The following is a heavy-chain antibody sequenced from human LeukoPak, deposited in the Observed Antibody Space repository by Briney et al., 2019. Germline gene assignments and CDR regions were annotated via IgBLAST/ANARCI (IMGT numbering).Heavy chain of an antibody. D-gene: IGHD2-8*01. J-gene: IGHJ4*02. CDR3: AKDQGSYYCFDY. CDR1: GFTFSSYG. V-gene: IGHV3-30*02. CDR2: IRYDGSKK. Sequence: GGSLRLSCAASGFTFSSYGMHWVRQAPGKGLEWVAFIRYDGSKKYYADSVKGRFTISRDNSKNTLYLQMNSLRAEDTAVYYCAKDQGSYYCFDYWGQGTLVTVSS.